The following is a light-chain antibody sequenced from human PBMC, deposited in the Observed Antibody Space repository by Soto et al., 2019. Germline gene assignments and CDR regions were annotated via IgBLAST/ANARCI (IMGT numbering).Light chain of an antibody. V-gene: IGLV1-40*01. CDR3: LSFDSSLSVV. J-gene: IGLJ2*01. CDR2: GNT. Sequence: QAVVTQPPSVSGAPGQRVTISCTGSSSNIGAGYDVHWYQQLPGRAPKLLIYGNTNRPSGVPDRFSGSKSGTSASLAITGIQAEYEADYYCLSFDSSLSVVFGGGTKLTVL. CDR1: SSNIGAGYD.